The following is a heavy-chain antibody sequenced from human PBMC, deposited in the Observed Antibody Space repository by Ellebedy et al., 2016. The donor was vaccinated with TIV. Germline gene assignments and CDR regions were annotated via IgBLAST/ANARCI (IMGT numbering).Heavy chain of an antibody. CDR3: ARAWQAYDYVLGSFRYYFDY. CDR1: DTSFSGNS. V-gene: IGHV4-34*01. CDR2: IRISGGT. J-gene: IGHJ4*02. D-gene: IGHD3-16*02. Sequence: SETLSLXXAVSDTSFSGNSWSWIRQSPGKGMEWIGEIRISGGTNYNPSLKSRVTISVDTSKNQFSLKLNSVTAADTAVYYCARAWQAYDYVLGSFRYYFDYWGQGTLVTVSS.